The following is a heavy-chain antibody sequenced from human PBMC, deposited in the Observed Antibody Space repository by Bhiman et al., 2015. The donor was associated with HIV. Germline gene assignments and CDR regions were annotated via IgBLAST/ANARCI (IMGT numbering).Heavy chain of an antibody. D-gene: IGHD4-17*01. J-gene: IGHJ6*03. CDR1: GFTFSSYW. Sequence: EVQLVESGGGLVRPGGSLRLSCAASGFTFSSYWMSWVRQAPGKGLQWVANIKQDGSEKSYLDSVKGRFTISRDNAKNSLYLQMNSLRVEDTAVYYCARDELRYVAYYYYYMDVWGKGTTVTVSS. CDR2: IKQDGSEK. CDR3: ARDELRYVAYYYYYMDV. V-gene: IGHV3-7*05.